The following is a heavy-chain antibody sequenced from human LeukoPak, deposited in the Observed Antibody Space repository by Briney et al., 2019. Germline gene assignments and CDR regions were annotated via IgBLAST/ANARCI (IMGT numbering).Heavy chain of an antibody. D-gene: IGHD4-17*01. CDR1: GFTFSSYS. J-gene: IGHJ4*02. V-gene: IGHV3-48*01. CDR2: ISSSSTI. Sequence: HPGGSLRFYCAASGFTFSSYSMNWVRQAPGKGLEWVSYISSSSTIYYADSVKGRFTISRDNAKNSLYLQMNSLRAEDTAVYYCARFIGTKVDYWGQGTLVTVSS. CDR3: ARFIGTKVDY.